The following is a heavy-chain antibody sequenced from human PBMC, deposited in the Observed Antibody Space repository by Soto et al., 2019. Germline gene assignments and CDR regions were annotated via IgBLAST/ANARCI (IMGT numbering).Heavy chain of an antibody. J-gene: IGHJ5*01. D-gene: IGHD6-19*01. CDR3: ARGRRRLIALAGTYQLYNWFDS. CDR1: GGSFSGYY. Sequence: XEALSGSWPVYGGSFSGYYWSWIRQPPGKGLEWIGEINHSGSTNYNPSLKSRVAISVDTSKNQFSLKLSSVTAADTAVYYCARGRRRLIALAGTYQLYNWFDSWGQGTLVTVSS. CDR2: INHSGST. V-gene: IGHV4-34*01.